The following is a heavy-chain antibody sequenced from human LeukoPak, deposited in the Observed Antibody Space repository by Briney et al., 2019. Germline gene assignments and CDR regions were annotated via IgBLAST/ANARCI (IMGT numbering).Heavy chain of an antibody. D-gene: IGHD3-3*01. V-gene: IGHV4-30-2*01. CDR2: IYHSGST. Sequence: SQTLSLTCTVSGGSISSGGYYWSWIRQPPGKGLEWIGYIYHSGSTYYNPSLKSRVTISVDRSKNQFSLKLSSVTAADTAVYYCARATIFGVALDYWGRGTLVTVSS. CDR1: GGSISSGGYY. CDR3: ARATIFGVALDY. J-gene: IGHJ4*02.